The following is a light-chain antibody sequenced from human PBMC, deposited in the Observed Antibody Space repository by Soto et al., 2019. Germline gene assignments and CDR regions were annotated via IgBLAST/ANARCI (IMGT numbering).Light chain of an antibody. CDR1: QSISSY. J-gene: IGKJ5*01. CDR3: QQSYSTPVT. Sequence: DIQMTQSPSSLSASVGDRVTNTCRASQSISSYINWYQQKPGKAPKLLIYAASSLQSGVPSRFSGSGSGTDFTLTISSLQPEDFATYYCQQSYSTPVTFGQGTRLEIK. CDR2: AAS. V-gene: IGKV1-39*01.